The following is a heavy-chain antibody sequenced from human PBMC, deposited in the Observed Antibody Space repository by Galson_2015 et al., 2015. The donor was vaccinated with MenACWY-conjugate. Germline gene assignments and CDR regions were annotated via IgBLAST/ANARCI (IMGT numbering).Heavy chain of an antibody. CDR2: INPSGGST. V-gene: IGHV1-46*03. D-gene: IGHD3-16*01. CDR3: ARPAGYSYALDS. CDR1: RYTFTSFY. J-gene: IGHJ4*02. Sequence: SVKVSCKASRYTFTSFYMHWVRQAPGQGLEWMGIINPSGGSTTYAQKFQGRVTMTRDTSTNTIYMELSSLRSEDTAVYYCARPAGYSYALDSWGQGTLVTVSS.